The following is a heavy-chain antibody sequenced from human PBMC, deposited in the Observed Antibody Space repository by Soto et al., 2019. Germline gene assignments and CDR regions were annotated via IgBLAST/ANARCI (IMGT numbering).Heavy chain of an antibody. CDR2: IDPGNGNT. V-gene: IGHV1-3*01. J-gene: IGHJ1*01. CDR3: ARDGWVTTWYILL. D-gene: IGHD1-1*01. Sequence: QVQFVQSGTEVKQPGASVKVSCKASGYAFTDYGIHWVRQAPGQGLEWMAWIDPGNGNTKYSENFQGRVAISRDTSASTVYMELSSLRPEDTAVYYCARDGWVTTWYILLWGQGTLVSVSS. CDR1: GYAFTDYG.